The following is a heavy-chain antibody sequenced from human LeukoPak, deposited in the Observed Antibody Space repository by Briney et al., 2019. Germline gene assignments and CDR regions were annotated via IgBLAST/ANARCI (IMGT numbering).Heavy chain of an antibody. Sequence: ASVKVSCKASGYTFTGYYMHWVRQAAGQGLEWMGWINPNSGGTNYAQKFQGRVTMTRDTSISTAYMELSRLRSDDTAVYYCARGAYGDYAVDYWGQGTLVTASS. V-gene: IGHV1-2*02. CDR3: ARGAYGDYAVDY. CDR2: INPNSGGT. D-gene: IGHD4-17*01. CDR1: GYTFTGYY. J-gene: IGHJ4*02.